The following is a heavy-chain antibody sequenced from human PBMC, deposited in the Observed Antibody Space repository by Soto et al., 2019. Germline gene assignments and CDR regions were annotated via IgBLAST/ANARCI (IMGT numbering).Heavy chain of an antibody. CDR1: GGSISSGGYY. V-gene: IGHV4-31*03. D-gene: IGHD4-17*01. J-gene: IGHJ2*01. CDR3: ARLDYEDWYFDL. Sequence: QVQLQESGPGLVKPSQTLSLTCTVSGGSISSGGYYWSWIRQHPGKGLEWIGYIYYSGSTYYNPSLKSRVTISVDTSKNQSSLKLSSVTAADTAVYYCARLDYEDWYFDLWGRGTLVTVSS. CDR2: IYYSGST.